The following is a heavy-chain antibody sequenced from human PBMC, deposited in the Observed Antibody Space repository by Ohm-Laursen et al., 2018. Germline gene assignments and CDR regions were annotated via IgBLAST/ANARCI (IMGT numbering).Heavy chain of an antibody. CDR1: GFTFDDYA. V-gene: IGHV3-43D*04. CDR2: ISWDGGRS. CDR3: AKDIRPYDYVWGSYRSAYGMDA. J-gene: IGHJ6*02. D-gene: IGHD3-16*02. Sequence: SLRLSCTASGFTFDDYAMYWVRQAPGKGLEWVSLISWDGGRSYFADSVKGRFTISRDNSKNSLYLQMNSLRAEDTALYYCAKDIRPYDYVWGSYRSAYGMDAWGQGTTVTVSS.